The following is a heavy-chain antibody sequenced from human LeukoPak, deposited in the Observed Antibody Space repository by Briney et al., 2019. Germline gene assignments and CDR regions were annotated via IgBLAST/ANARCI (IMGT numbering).Heavy chain of an antibody. CDR2: IYPGDSDT. Sequence: GESLKISCKGSGYSFTSYWIGWVRQMPGKGLEWMGIIYPGDSDTRYSPSFQGQVTISADRSISTAYLQWSSLKASDTAMYYCARHFDMHYYDFWEFDIWGQGTMVTVSS. D-gene: IGHD3-3*01. CDR3: ARHFDMHYYDFWEFDI. V-gene: IGHV5-51*01. CDR1: GYSFTSYW. J-gene: IGHJ3*02.